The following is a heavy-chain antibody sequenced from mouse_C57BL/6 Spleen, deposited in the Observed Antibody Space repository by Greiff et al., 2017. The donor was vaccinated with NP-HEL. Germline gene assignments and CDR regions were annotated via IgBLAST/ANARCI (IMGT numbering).Heavy chain of an antibody. CDR3: AREGSEQGAMDY. CDR2: ISDGGSYT. V-gene: IGHV5-4*01. J-gene: IGHJ4*01. CDR1: GFTFSSYA. Sequence: EVMLVESGGGLVKPGGSLKLSCAASGFTFSSYAMSWVRQTPEKRLEWVATISDGGSYTYYPDNVKGRFTISRDNAKNNLYLQMSHLKSEDTAMYYCAREGSEQGAMDYWGQGTSVTVSS.